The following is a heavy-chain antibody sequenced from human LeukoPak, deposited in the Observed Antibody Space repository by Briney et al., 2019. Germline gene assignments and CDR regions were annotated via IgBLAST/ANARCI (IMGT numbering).Heavy chain of an antibody. CDR3: TTDNGVPGTIPSVGY. CDR1: GFTVSKAF. D-gene: IGHD6-19*01. V-gene: IGHV3-15*01. CDR2: IKSEGAGGTI. J-gene: IGHJ4*02. Sequence: GGSLRLSCAASGFTVSKAFMAWVRQAPGKGLEWVGRIKSEGAGGTIEYAAPVKGRFIISRDDSKNTLYLQMNSLKSEDTGVYYCTTDNGVPGTIPSVGYWGQGALVTVSS.